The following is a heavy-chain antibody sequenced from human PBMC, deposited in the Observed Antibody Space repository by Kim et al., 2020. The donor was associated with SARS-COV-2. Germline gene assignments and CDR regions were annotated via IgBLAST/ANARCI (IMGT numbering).Heavy chain of an antibody. CDR1: GFTFSSYG. CDR3: AKDPNYYGSGSYSAYYYYYGMDV. CDR2: ISYDGSNK. J-gene: IGHJ6*02. Sequence: GGSLRLSCAASGFTFSSYGMHWVRQAPGKGLEWVAVISYDGSNKYYADSVKGRFTISRDNSKNTLYLQMNSLRAEDTAVYYCAKDPNYYGSGSYSAYYYYYGMDVWGQGTTVTVSS. D-gene: IGHD3-10*01. V-gene: IGHV3-30*18.